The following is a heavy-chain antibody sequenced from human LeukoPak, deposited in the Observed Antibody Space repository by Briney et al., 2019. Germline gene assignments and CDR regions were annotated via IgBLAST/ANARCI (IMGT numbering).Heavy chain of an antibody. CDR3: VIDPPDSGWAFWS. D-gene: IGHD6-19*01. V-gene: IGHV3-33*01. CDR2: IWRGGNFK. J-gene: IGHJ5*02. CDR1: GFDFRTHA. Sequence: GGSLRLSCPVSGFDFRTHAMHWVRQAPGKGLEWVAMIWRGGNFKFYGDSVRGRFTISRDDSQSVVYLQMDSVRAEDTAVYYCVIDPPDSGWAFWSWGQGALVTVSS.